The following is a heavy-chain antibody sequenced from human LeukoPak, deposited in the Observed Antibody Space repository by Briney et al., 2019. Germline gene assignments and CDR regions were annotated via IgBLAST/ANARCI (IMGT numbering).Heavy chain of an antibody. CDR2: ISPNSGGT. V-gene: IGHV1-2*02. CDR1: GYTFTYYY. CDR3: ARLPYDEPDY. D-gene: IGHD3-3*01. J-gene: IGHJ4*02. Sequence: ASVKPSCKASGYTFTYYYVHWVRQAPGQGLEWMGCISPNSGGTHYAQKFQGRVTMTRDTSITTAYMELSRLRSDDTAVYFCARLPYDEPDYWGQGTLVSVSS.